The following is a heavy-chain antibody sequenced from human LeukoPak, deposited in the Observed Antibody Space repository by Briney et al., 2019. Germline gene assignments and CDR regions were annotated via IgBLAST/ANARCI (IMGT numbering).Heavy chain of an antibody. D-gene: IGHD3-10*01. J-gene: IGHJ4*02. V-gene: IGHV3-21*01. Sequence: PGGSLRLSCAASGFTFSSYSMNWVRQAPGKGLEWVSSISSSSSYIYYADSVKGRFTISRDNAKNSLYLQMNSLRAEDTVVYYCARERSPRITMVRGVILPGYWGQGTLVTVSS. CDR3: ARERSPRITMVRGVILPGY. CDR2: ISSSSSYI. CDR1: GFTFSSYS.